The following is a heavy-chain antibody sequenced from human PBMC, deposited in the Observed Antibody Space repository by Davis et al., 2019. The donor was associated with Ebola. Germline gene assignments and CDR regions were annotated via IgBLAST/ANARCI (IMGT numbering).Heavy chain of an antibody. Sequence: PSETLSLTCTVSGGSVSSGSYYWSWIRQPPGKGLEWIGYIYYSGSTNYNPSLKSRVTISVDTSKNQFSLKLSSVTAADTAVYYCARVVLTARYYFDYWGQGTLVTVSS. CDR3: ARVVLTARYYFDY. J-gene: IGHJ4*02. V-gene: IGHV4-61*01. D-gene: IGHD2-8*01. CDR1: GGSVSSGSYY. CDR2: IYYSGST.